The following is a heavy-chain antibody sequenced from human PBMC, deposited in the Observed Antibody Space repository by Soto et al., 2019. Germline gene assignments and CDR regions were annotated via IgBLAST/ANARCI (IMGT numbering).Heavy chain of an antibody. CDR2: INHSGST. CDR1: GGTFRDYY. Sequence: SEPISLPNAVYGGTFRDYYCSWIRQPPGKGLEWIGEINHSGSTNYNPSLKSRVTISVDTSKNQFSLKLSSVTAADTAVYYCARGFYGRYKFWRCYYSLFGNCGQGTLGTGSS. CDR3: ARGFYGRYKFWRCYYSLFGN. J-gene: IGHJ4*01. V-gene: IGHV4-34*01. D-gene: IGHD3-3*01.